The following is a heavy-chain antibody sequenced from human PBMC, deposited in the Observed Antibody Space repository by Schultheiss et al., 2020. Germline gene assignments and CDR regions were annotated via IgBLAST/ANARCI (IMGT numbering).Heavy chain of an antibody. CDR2: IYWDDDK. J-gene: IGHJ4*02. CDR3: AHRRYIAGTFDY. Sequence: SGPTLVKPTETLTLTCTVSGFSLSANGVGVGWIRQPPGKALEWLALIYWDDDKRYSPSLKTRLTISKDTSKNQVVLTMTNMDPVDTATYYCAHRRYIAGTFDYWGQGTLVTVSS. CDR1: GFSLSANGVG. D-gene: IGHD6-13*01. V-gene: IGHV2-5*02.